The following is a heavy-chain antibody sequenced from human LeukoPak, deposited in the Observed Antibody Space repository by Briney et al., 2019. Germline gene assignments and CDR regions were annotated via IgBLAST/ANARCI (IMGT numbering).Heavy chain of an antibody. D-gene: IGHD3-22*01. CDR2: INHSGST. CDR1: GGYFSGYY. J-gene: IGHJ3*02. Sequence: SETLSLTCAVYGGYFSGYYWSWIRQPPGKGLEWIGEINHSGSTNYNPSLKSRVTISVDTSKNQFSLKLSSVTAADTAVYYCARDNSYYYDSSGAHAFDIWGQGTMVTVSS. CDR3: ARDNSYYYDSSGAHAFDI. V-gene: IGHV4-34*01.